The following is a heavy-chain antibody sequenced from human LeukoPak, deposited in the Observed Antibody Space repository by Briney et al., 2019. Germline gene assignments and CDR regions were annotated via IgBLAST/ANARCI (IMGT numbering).Heavy chain of an antibody. CDR1: GGSISSYY. CDR3: ARDLSVVSVPAQYGGSYMDV. V-gene: IGHV4-4*07. CDR2: IYTSGST. Sequence: PSETLSLTCTVSGGSISSYYWSWIRQPAGKGLEWIGRIYTSGSTNYNPSLKSRVTMSVDTSKNQFSLKLSSVTAADTAVYYCARDLSVVSVPAQYGGSYMDVWGKGTTVTVSS. J-gene: IGHJ6*03. D-gene: IGHD2-2*01.